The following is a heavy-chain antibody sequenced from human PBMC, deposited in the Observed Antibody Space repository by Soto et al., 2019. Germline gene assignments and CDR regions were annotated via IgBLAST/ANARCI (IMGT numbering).Heavy chain of an antibody. J-gene: IGHJ3*02. V-gene: IGHV3-7*05. Sequence: EVQLVESGGGLVQPGGSLRLSCAASGFTFSSYWMSWFRQAPGKGLEWVANIKQDGSEKYYVDSVKGRFTISRDNAKNALYLQMNSLRAEDTAVYYCARDGHQKNRRFLEGIRHAFAIWGQGTMVTVSS. CDR3: ARDGHQKNRRFLEGIRHAFAI. D-gene: IGHD3-3*01. CDR2: IKQDGSEK. CDR1: GFTFSSYW.